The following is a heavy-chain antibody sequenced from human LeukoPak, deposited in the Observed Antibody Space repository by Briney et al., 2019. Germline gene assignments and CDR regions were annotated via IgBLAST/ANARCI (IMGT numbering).Heavy chain of an antibody. V-gene: IGHV1-69*04. J-gene: IGHJ5*02. CDR2: IIPILGIA. Sequence: ASVKVSCKASGGTFSSYAISWVRQAPGQGVEWMGRIIPILGIANYAQKFQGRVTITADKSTSTAYMELSSLRSEDTAVYYCARLCSSSCRNWFDPWGQGTLVTVSS. D-gene: IGHD2-2*01. CDR3: ARLCSSSCRNWFDP. CDR1: GGTFSSYA.